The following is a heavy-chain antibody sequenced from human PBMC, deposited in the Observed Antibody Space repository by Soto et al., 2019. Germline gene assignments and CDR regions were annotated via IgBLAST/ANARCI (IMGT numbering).Heavy chain of an antibody. CDR2: IYYSGST. Sequence: GSLRLSCAASGFTFSSYAMSWIRQPPGKGLEWIGYIYYSGSTNYNPSLKSRVTISVDTSKNQFSLKLSSVTAADTAVYYFARQTTYYDILTGYPYFDYWGQGTLVTVSS. CDR1: GFTFSSYA. V-gene: IGHV4-59*08. J-gene: IGHJ4*02. CDR3: ARQTTYYDILTGYPYFDY. D-gene: IGHD3-9*01.